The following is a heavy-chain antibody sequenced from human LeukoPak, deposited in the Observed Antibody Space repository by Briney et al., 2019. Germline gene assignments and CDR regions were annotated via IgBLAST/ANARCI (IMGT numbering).Heavy chain of an antibody. J-gene: IGHJ4*02. V-gene: IGHV4-39*01. CDR2: IYYSGST. D-gene: IGHD3-22*01. Sequence: SETLSLTCTVSGGSISSSSYYWGWIRQPPGKGLEWIGSIYYSGSTYYNPSLKSRVTISVDTPKNQFSLKLSSVTAADTAVYYCARHVDSSGYWRDWGQGTLVTVSS. CDR1: GGSISSSSYY. CDR3: ARHVDSSGYWRD.